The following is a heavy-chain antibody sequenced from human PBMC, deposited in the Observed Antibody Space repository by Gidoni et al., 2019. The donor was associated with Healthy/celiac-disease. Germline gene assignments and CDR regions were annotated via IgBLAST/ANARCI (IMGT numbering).Heavy chain of an antibody. CDR3: ARDGDASSGWSRKDYYGMDV. CDR1: GGSISSSY. D-gene: IGHD6-19*01. V-gene: IGHV4-4*07. CDR2: TYTSGST. Sequence: QVQLQESGPGLVKPSETLSLTCTVSGGSISSSYWSWIRPPAGKGLEWIGRTYTSGSTNYNPSLKSRVTMSVDTSKNQCSLKLSSVTAADTAVYYCARDGDASSGWSRKDYYGMDVWGQGTTVTVSS. J-gene: IGHJ6*02.